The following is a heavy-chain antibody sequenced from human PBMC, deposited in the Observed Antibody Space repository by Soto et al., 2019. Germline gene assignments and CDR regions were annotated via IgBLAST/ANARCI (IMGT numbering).Heavy chain of an antibody. CDR1: GGTFSSYA. D-gene: IGHD4-17*01. V-gene: IGHV1-69*13. CDR3: ARGTGYYYYGMDV. CDR2: IIPIFGTA. Sequence: SVKVSCKASGGTFSSYAISWLRQSPGQGLEWMGGIIPIFGTANYAQKFQGRVTITADESTSTAYMELSSLRSEDTAVYYCARGTGYYYYGMDVWGQGTTVTVSS. J-gene: IGHJ6*02.